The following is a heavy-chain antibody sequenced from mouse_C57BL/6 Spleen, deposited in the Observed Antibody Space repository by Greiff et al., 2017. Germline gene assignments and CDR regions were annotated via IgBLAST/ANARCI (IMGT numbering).Heavy chain of an antibody. V-gene: IGHV5-4*01. CDR3: ARDVYYGTLYYFDY. D-gene: IGHD2-1*01. CDR2: LSDGGSYT. Sequence: EVKLVESGGGLVKPGGSLKLSCAASGFTFSSYAMSWVRQTPEKRLEWVATLSDGGSYTYYPDNVKGRFTISRDNAKNNLYLQMSHLKSEDTAMYYCARDVYYGTLYYFDYWGQGTTLTVSS. J-gene: IGHJ2*01. CDR1: GFTFSSYA.